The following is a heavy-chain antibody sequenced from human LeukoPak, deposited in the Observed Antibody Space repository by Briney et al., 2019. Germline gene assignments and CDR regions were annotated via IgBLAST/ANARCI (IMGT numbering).Heavy chain of an antibody. CDR2: FDPKDGET. CDR3: ATDRLVGPIGGMDV. Sequence: GASVKVSCKVSGYTLTELSMHWVRQAPGKGLEWMGGFDPKDGETIYAQKFQGRVTMTEDTSTDTAYMELSSLRSEDTAVYYCATDRLVGPIGGMDVWGKGTTVTVSS. J-gene: IGHJ6*04. D-gene: IGHD1-26*01. V-gene: IGHV1-24*01. CDR1: GYTLTELS.